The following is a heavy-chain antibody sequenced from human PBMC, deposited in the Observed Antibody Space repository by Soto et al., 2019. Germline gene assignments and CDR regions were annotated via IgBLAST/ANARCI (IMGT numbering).Heavy chain of an antibody. Sequence: QVQLVQSGAEVKKPGASVKVSCKASGYTFTSYDINWVRQATGQGLEWMGWMNPNSGNTGYAQKFQGRVTMTRNTSISTAYMELSSLRYEDTAVYYCARGIHSSSWSYYYYYGMDVWGQGTTVTVSS. CDR1: GYTFTSYD. D-gene: IGHD6-13*01. CDR2: MNPNSGNT. J-gene: IGHJ6*02. CDR3: ARGIHSSSWSYYYYYGMDV. V-gene: IGHV1-8*01.